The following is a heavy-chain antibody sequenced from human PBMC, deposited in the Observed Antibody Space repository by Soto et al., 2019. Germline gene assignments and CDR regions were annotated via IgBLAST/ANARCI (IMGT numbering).Heavy chain of an antibody. J-gene: IGHJ4*02. CDR2: ISGSSKTI. CDR1: GVTFSDSS. Sequence: GGSLRLSCAASGVTFSDSSINWVRQAPGKGLERVSYISGSSKTIYYADSVKGRFTISRDNAKNSVYLKMNSLRDEDTAVYYCARDKKWAFDYWGQGA. CDR3: ARDKKWAFDY. V-gene: IGHV3-48*02. D-gene: IGHD1-26*01.